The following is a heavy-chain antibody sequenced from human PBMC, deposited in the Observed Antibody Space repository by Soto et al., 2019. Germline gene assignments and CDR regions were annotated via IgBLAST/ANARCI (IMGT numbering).Heavy chain of an antibody. CDR1: GYTFTSYA. Sequence: QVQLVQSGAEVKKPGASVKVSCKASGYTFTSYAVHWVRQAPGQRLEWMGWINAGNGNTKYSQKFQGRVTITRDTSASTAYMELSSLRSEDTAVYYCASVATWDYYYYMDVWGKGTTVTVSS. V-gene: IGHV1-3*01. D-gene: IGHD5-12*01. CDR2: INAGNGNT. CDR3: ASVATWDYYYYMDV. J-gene: IGHJ6*03.